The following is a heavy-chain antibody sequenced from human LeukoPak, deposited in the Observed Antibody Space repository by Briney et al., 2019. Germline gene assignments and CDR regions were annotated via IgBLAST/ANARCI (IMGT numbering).Heavy chain of an antibody. Sequence: SETLSLTCTVSGGSISSGSSYWSWIRQHAGKGLEWIGYIYYSGSTYYNPSLKSRVTISVDTSKNQFSLKLSSVTAADTAVYYCARDSGYSYGPLDYWGQGTLVTVSS. V-gene: IGHV4-31*03. CDR1: GGSISSGSSY. CDR2: IYYSGST. D-gene: IGHD5-18*01. CDR3: ARDSGYSYGPLDY. J-gene: IGHJ4*02.